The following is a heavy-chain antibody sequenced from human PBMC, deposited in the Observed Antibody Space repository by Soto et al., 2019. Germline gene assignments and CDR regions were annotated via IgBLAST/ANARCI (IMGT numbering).Heavy chain of an antibody. CDR2: ISGSGGTT. Sequence: GGSLRLSCAASGFTFSSYAMTWVRQAPGKGLEWVSGISGSGGTTYYIDPVKGRFTISRDKSKNTLYLQMNSLRVEDTALYFCAKMGSTGQMFGMDVWGQGNTVTVSS. CDR3: AKMGSTGQMFGMDV. J-gene: IGHJ6*02. CDR1: GFTFSSYA. V-gene: IGHV3-23*01. D-gene: IGHD1-1*01.